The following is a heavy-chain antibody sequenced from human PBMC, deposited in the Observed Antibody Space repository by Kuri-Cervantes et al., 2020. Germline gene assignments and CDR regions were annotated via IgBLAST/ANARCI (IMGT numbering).Heavy chain of an antibody. CDR1: GFTFSYYG. CDR3: ARVRGYNWNDGEPLDY. CDR2: IGSAVDT. D-gene: IGHD1-20*01. J-gene: IGHJ4*02. V-gene: IGHV3-13*01. Sequence: GESLKISCAASGFTFSYYGKGLVWVSGIGSAVDTYYPGSVKGRFTISRENAKNSLYLQMNSLRPGDTAVYYCARVRGYNWNDGEPLDYWGQGTLVTVSS.